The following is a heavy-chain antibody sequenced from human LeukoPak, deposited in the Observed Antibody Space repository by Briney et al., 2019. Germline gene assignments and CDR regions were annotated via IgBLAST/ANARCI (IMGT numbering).Heavy chain of an antibody. V-gene: IGHV4-34*01. CDR1: GGSFSGYY. D-gene: IGHD2-8*02. CDR2: INHSGST. CDR3: ASGWSRFDY. Sequence: SETLSLTCAVSGGSFSGYYWSWIRQPPGKGLEWIGEINHSGSTNYNPSLKSRVTISVDTSKNQFSLKLSSVTAADTAVYYCASGWSRFDYWGQGTLVTVSS. J-gene: IGHJ4*02.